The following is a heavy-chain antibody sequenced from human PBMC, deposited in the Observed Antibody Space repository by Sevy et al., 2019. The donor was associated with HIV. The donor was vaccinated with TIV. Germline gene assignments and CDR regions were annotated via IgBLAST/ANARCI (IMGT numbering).Heavy chain of an antibody. CDR2: IYTSGST. CDR3: ARDGGEGSDDYYYYYGMDV. J-gene: IGHJ6*02. CDR1: GGSISSYY. D-gene: IGHD3-10*01. Sequence: SETLSLTCTVSGGSISSYYWSWIRQPAGKGLEWIGRIYTSGSTNYNPSLKSRVTMSVVTSKNQFSLKLSSVTAADTAVYYCARDGGEGSDDYYYYYGMDVWGQGTTVTVSS. V-gene: IGHV4-4*07.